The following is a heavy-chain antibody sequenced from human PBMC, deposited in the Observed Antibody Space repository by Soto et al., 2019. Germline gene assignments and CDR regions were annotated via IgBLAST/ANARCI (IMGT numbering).Heavy chain of an antibody. J-gene: IGHJ6*02. V-gene: IGHV4-59*12. CDR3: AARSGSNYFGMDI. CDR1: GASTSAYN. D-gene: IGHD3-10*01. Sequence: SETLSLPCTVSGASTSAYNWDWIRQAPGKGPEWIRYTYYTGKTHYSPSLKGRVTISADRSKNQFSLQLTSVTAADTAMYYCAARSGSNYFGMDIGGQGTTVT. CDR2: TYYTGKT.